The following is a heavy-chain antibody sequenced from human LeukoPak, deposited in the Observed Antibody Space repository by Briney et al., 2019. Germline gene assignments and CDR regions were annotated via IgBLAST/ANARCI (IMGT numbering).Heavy chain of an antibody. CDR1: GYSFTTYW. CDR2: IYPGDSDT. V-gene: IGHV5-51*01. Sequence: GESLKISCKGSGYSFTTYWIGWVRQMPGKGLEWMGIIYPGDSDTRYSPSFQGQVTISADKSISTAYLQWSSLKASDTAIYYCVRQRTLTTSGIDNWGQGTLVTVSS. J-gene: IGHJ4*02. D-gene: IGHD1-1*01. CDR3: VRQRTLTTSGIDN.